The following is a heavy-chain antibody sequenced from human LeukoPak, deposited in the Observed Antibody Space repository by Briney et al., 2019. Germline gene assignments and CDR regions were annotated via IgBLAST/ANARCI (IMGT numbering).Heavy chain of an antibody. CDR3: AKDFQSSGYENRWEY. CDR1: GFTFSSYA. D-gene: IGHD5-12*01. J-gene: IGHJ4*02. CDR2: ISGSGGST. V-gene: IGHV3-23*01. Sequence: GGSLRLSCAASGFTFSSYAMSWVRQAPGKGLEWVSAISGSGGSTYYADSVKGRFTISRDNSKNTLYLQMNSLRAEDTAVYCCAKDFQSSGYENRWEYWGQGTLVTVSS.